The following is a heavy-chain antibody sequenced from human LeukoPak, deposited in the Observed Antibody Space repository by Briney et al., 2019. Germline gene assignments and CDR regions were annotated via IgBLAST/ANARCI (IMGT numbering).Heavy chain of an antibody. V-gene: IGHV4-34*01. CDR1: GGSFSGYY. CDR3: ARRPFRAVLDY. Sequence: SETLSLTCAVYGGSFSGYYWSWIRQHPGKGLEWIGYIYYSGSTNYNPSLKSRVTISVDTSKNQFSLKLSSVTAADTAVYYCARRPFRAVLDYWGQGTLVTVSS. J-gene: IGHJ4*02. CDR2: IYYSGST. D-gene: IGHD2-8*02.